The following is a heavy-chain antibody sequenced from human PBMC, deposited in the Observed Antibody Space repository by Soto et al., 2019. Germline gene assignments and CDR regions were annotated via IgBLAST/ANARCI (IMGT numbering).Heavy chain of an antibody. CDR3: VGHPGDADTFDF. J-gene: IGHJ4*02. D-gene: IGHD3-16*01. CDR2: INSYGSDT. Sequence: EVQLVESGGGLVQPGGSLRLSCEASGCTFTTYRMHWVRQPPGKLLVWVSHINSYGSDTDYADSVKGRFTNSRDKGRDTVSMQMKSLGAEDTAVYYYVGHPGDADTFDFWGQGTLVTVSS. V-gene: IGHV3-74*01. CDR1: GCTFTTYR.